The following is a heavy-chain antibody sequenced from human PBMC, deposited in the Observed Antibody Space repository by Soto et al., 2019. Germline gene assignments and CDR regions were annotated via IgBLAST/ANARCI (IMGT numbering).Heavy chain of an antibody. J-gene: IGHJ4*02. Sequence: ESGGGVVQPGRSLRLSCAASGFTFSSYAMHWVRQAPGKGLEWVAMISYDGSDKYYADSVKGRFTISRDNSKNTLNLQMNSLRADYTAVYYCAKALGELSPESYDYWGQGTLITVSS. D-gene: IGHD3-16*02. CDR3: AKALGELSPESYDY. V-gene: IGHV3-30*18. CDR2: ISYDGSDK. CDR1: GFTFSSYA.